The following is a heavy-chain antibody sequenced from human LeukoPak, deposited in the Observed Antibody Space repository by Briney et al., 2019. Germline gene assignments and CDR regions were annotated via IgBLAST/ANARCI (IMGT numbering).Heavy chain of an antibody. J-gene: IGHJ3*02. Sequence: PSETLSLTCTVSGGSISSSSYYWGWIRQPPGKGLEWIGSIYYSGSTYYNPSLKSRVTISVDTSKNQFSLKLSSVTAADTAVYYCATSAYQLLEEDAFDIWGQGTMVTVSS. CDR3: ATSAYQLLEEDAFDI. V-gene: IGHV4-39*01. D-gene: IGHD2-2*01. CDR2: IYYSGST. CDR1: GGSISSSSYY.